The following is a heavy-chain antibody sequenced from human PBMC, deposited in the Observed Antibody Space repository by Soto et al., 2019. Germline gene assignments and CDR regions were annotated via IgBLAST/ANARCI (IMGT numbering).Heavy chain of an antibody. D-gene: IGHD3-9*01. J-gene: IGHJ4*01. CDR2: ISYDGSNK. V-gene: IGHV3-30-3*01. Sequence: GGSLRLSRAASGFTFSSCAIHWVRQAPGKGLEWGAVISYDGSNKYYADSVKGRFTVSRDNSKNTLYLQVNSLRAEDTAVYYCARAREPGDVQYFDWINGYFDYWGHGTLVTVSS. CDR1: GFTFSSCA. CDR3: ARAREPGDVQYFDWINGYFDY.